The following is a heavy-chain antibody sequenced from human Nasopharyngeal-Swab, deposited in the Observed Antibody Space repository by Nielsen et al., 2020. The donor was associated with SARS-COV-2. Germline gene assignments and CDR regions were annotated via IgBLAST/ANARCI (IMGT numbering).Heavy chain of an antibody. CDR3: ARDVAIVGATLDN. CDR2: ISSSSRKS. V-gene: IGHV3-48*02. CDR1: GFTISTNG. Sequence: GGSLRLSCAASGFTISTNGMHWVRQAPGKGLGWLGYISSSSRKSYYADSVKGRFTISRDNPKKSLFLQMNSLRDEDTAVYYCARDVAIVGATLDNGGQGTLVTVSS. D-gene: IGHD1-26*01. J-gene: IGHJ4*02.